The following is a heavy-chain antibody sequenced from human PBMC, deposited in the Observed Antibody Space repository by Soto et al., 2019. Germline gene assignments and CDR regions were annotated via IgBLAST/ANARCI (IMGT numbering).Heavy chain of an antibody. V-gene: IGHV3-30*18. CDR2: ISYDGSNQ. CDR1: GFTFNIYG. Sequence: GGSLRLSCAASGFTFNIYGMHWVRQAPDKGLEWVALISYDGSNQYYADSVKGRFTISRDNSKNTLFLQMNSLRADDAAVYYCAKDQASGQGSFDSWGQGTLVTVSS. J-gene: IGHJ4*02. CDR3: AKDQASGQGSFDS.